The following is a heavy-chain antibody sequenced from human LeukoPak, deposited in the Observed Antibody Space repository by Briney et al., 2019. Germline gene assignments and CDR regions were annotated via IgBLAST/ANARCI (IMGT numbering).Heavy chain of an antibody. CDR2: IYPGDSDT. Sequence: GESLQISCKGSGYPFTNYWIGWVRPLPGKGLEWMGIIYPGDSDTRYSPSFQGQVTISADKSISTAYLQWRSLKASDTAMYYCARDRGYCSSASCYDVFDIWGQGTMVTVSS. D-gene: IGHD2-2*01. J-gene: IGHJ3*02. CDR1: GYPFTNYW. V-gene: IGHV5-51*01. CDR3: ARDRGYCSSASCYDVFDI.